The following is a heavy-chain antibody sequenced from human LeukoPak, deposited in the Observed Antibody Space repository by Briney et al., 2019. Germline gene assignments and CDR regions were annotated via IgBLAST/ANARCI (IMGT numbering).Heavy chain of an antibody. CDR2: INHSGST. D-gene: IGHD3-10*01. CDR1: GGSFSGYY. V-gene: IGHV4-34*01. Sequence: PSEILSLTCAVYGGSFSGYYWSWIRQPPGKGLEWIGEINHSGSTNYNPSLKSRVTISVDTSKNQFSLKLSSVTAADTAVYYCAAQYYYGSGSYSFDYWGQGTLVTVSS. CDR3: AAQYYYGSGSYSFDY. J-gene: IGHJ4*02.